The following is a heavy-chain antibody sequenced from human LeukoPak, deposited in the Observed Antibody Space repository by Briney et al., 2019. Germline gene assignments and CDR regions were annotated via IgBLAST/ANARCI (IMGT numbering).Heavy chain of an antibody. CDR3: ARYYFWTGSYFYDY. Sequence: GESLKISFKTSGFTFTTHWIAWVRQKPGEGLELMGIIYPGDSDTNYSPAFQGQVTISADKSTNTAYLLWSSLKASDTAMYYCARYYFWTGSYFYDYWGQGTLVTVSS. V-gene: IGHV5-51*01. D-gene: IGHD3/OR15-3a*01. CDR1: GFTFTTHW. J-gene: IGHJ4*02. CDR2: IYPGDSDT.